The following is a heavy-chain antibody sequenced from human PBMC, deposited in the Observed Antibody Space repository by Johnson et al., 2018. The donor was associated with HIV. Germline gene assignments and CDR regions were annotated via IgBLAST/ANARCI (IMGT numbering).Heavy chain of an antibody. Sequence: VQLMESGGGVVQPGRSLRLSCAASGFTFSSYAMHWVRQAPGKGLEWVAVISYDGTNKYCADSVKGRFTISRDKSKNTLYLQMNSLRVEDTAVYYCAREHYGDYSADAFDIWGQGTMVTVSS. V-gene: IGHV3-30-3*01. CDR1: GFTFSSYA. CDR3: AREHYGDYSADAFDI. J-gene: IGHJ3*02. CDR2: ISYDGTNK. D-gene: IGHD4-17*01.